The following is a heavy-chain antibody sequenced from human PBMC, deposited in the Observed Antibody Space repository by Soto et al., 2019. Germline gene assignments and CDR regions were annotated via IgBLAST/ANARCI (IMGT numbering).Heavy chain of an antibody. CDR2: INHSGST. Sequence: SETLSLTCAVYGGSFSGYYWSWIRQPPGKGLEWIGEINHSGSTNYNPSLKSRVTISVDTSKNQFSLKLSSVTAADTAVYYCAREPRQDAPVTTTVTFYYYYMDVWGKGTTVTVSS. D-gene: IGHD4-4*01. V-gene: IGHV4-34*01. J-gene: IGHJ6*03. CDR1: GGSFSGYY. CDR3: AREPRQDAPVTTTVTFYYYYMDV.